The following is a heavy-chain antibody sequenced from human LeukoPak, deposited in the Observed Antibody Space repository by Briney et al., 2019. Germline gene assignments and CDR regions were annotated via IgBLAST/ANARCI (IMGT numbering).Heavy chain of an antibody. CDR3: ARGPYDYVWGSREDY. V-gene: IGHV5-51*01. D-gene: IGHD3-16*01. Sequence: GESLKISCKGSGYSFTSYWIGWVRQMPGKGLEWMGIIYPGDSDTRYSPSFQGQVTISADKSISTAYLQWSSLKASDTAMYYCARGPYDYVWGSREDYWGQGTLVTVSS. CDR1: GYSFTSYW. J-gene: IGHJ4*02. CDR2: IYPGDSDT.